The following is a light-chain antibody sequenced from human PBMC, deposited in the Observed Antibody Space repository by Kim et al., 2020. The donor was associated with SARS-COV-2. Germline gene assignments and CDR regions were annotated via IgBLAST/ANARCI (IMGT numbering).Light chain of an antibody. CDR1: QDIGHY. V-gene: IGKV1-9*01. Sequence: IQLTQSPSSLSASVGDRVTITCRASQDIGHYLAWYRKKPGKAPEVLIYRASTLQSGVPSRFSGSGSGTEFTLTISSLQAEDFTTYYCQQMDRSPLTFGGGTKVDIK. J-gene: IGKJ4*01. CDR3: QQMDRSPLT. CDR2: RAS.